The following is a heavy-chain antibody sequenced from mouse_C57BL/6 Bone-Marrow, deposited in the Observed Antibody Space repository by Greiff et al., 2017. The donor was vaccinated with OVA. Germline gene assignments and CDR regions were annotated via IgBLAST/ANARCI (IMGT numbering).Heavy chain of an antibody. D-gene: IGHD1-1*01. V-gene: IGHV1-74*01. CDR2: IHPSDSDP. Sequence: VKLQQPGAELVKPGASVKVSCKASGYTFTSYRMHWVKQRPGPGLEWIGRIHPSDSDPNYNQKFKGKATLSVDKSSSTAYMQLSSLTSEDSAVYYCAGTTVGARFDVWGTGTTVTVSS. CDR3: AGTTVGARFDV. J-gene: IGHJ1*03. CDR1: GYTFTSYR.